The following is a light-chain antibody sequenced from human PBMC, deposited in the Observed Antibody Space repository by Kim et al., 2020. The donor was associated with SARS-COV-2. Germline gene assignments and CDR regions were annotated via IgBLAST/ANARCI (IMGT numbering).Light chain of an antibody. Sequence: QSITISCTGSSSDVGSYDRVSWYQQSPNKAPRLIIFQDYNRPSGVSNRFSGSKSGNTASLTISGLQAEDEADYYCCSYTNTNTWIFGGGTKLTVL. CDR3: CSYTNTNTWI. CDR2: QDY. J-gene: IGLJ2*01. CDR1: SSDVGSYDR. V-gene: IGLV2-14*02.